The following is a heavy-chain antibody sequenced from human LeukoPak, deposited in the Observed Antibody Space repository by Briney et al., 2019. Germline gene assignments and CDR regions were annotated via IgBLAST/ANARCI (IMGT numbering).Heavy chain of an antibody. D-gene: IGHD5/OR15-5a*01. CDR2: IYHSGST. J-gene: IGHJ3*02. Sequence: SQTLSLTCAVSGDSIKNGAYTWSWIRQPPGKGLDWIGDIYHSGSTNYNPSLKSRVTLSLDMSKNQFSLNLSSVTAADTAVYWCARQRTVSTTRGFDIWGQGTMVTVSS. V-gene: IGHV4-30-2*01. CDR3: ARQRTVSTTRGFDI. CDR1: GDSIKNGAYT.